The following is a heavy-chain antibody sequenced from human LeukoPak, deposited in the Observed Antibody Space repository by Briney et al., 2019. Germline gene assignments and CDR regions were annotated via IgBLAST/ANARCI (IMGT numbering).Heavy chain of an antibody. J-gene: IGHJ4*02. D-gene: IGHD6-19*01. CDR1: GGSISSSSYY. V-gene: IGHV4-39*01. Sequence: SETLSLTCTVSGGSISSSSYYWGWIRQPPGKGLEWIGSIYYSGSTYYNPSLKSRVTISVDTSKNQFSLKLSSVTAADTAVYYCARHSSGWYGGFRYYFDYWGQGTLVTVSS. CDR3: ARHSSGWYGGFRYYFDY. CDR2: IYYSGST.